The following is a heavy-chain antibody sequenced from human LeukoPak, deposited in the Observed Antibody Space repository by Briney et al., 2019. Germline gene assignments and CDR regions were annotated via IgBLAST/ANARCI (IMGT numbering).Heavy chain of an antibody. Sequence: GTLRLSCAASGFTFSSYGMSWVRQAPGKGLEWIGSIYYSGSTYYNPSLKSRVTISVDTSKNQFSLKLSSVTAADTAVYYCARWGDYYFDYWGQGTLVTVSS. V-gene: IGHV4-39*01. CDR3: ARWGDYYFDY. CDR1: GFTFSSYG. D-gene: IGHD3-10*01. J-gene: IGHJ4*02. CDR2: IYYSGST.